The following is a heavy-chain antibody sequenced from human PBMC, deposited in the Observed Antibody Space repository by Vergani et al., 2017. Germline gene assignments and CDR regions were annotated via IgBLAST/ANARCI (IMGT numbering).Heavy chain of an antibody. CDR3: AKGMYYYDISGYYSSFDY. D-gene: IGHD3-22*01. CDR2: ISWNSGST. CDR1: GFTFDDYA. V-gene: IGHV3-9*01. Sequence: EVQLVESGGGLVQPGRSLRLSCAASGFTFDDYAMHWVRQAPGKGLEWVSGISWNSGSTGYADSVKGRFTSSRDNAKNSLYLQMNSLRAEDTALYYCAKGMYYYDISGYYSSFDYWGQGTLVTVSS. J-gene: IGHJ4*02.